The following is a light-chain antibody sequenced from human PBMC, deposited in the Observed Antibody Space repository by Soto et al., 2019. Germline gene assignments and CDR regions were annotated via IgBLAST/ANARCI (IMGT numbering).Light chain of an antibody. J-gene: IGLJ1*01. CDR2: EGT. V-gene: IGLV2-23*01. Sequence: QSALTQPASVSGSPGQSITISCTGTNSDLGSYNLVSWFQQHPGKVTKVMIYEGTKRPSGVSDRFSGSKSDNTDSLTISVLQAAVVGDYDCCSYAGDYMFVFGTGTKLTFL. CDR3: CSYAGDYMFV. CDR1: NSDLGSYNL.